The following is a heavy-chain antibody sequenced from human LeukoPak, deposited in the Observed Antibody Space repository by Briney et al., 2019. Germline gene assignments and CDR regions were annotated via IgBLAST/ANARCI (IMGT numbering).Heavy chain of an antibody. D-gene: IGHD1-26*01. J-gene: IGHJ4*02. Sequence: SETLSLTCGVSGGSISGTNWWSWVRQPPGQGLEWIGEISLAGQTNYNPSLDGRVTMSLDKSSNQLSLHLTSVTAADTATYYCSRESGPFCPFGYWGQGTLVIVSS. CDR1: GGSISGTNW. CDR3: SRESGPFCPFGY. CDR2: ISLAGQT. V-gene: IGHV4/OR15-8*02.